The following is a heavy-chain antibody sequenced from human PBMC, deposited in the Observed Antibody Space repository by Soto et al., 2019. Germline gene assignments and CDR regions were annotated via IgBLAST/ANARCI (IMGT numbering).Heavy chain of an antibody. J-gene: IGHJ6*02. CDR3: ASSSSAPPLRGMDV. Sequence: GGSLRLSCAASGFTFSSYWMSWVRQAPGKGLEWVANIKQDGSEKYYVDSVKGRFTISRDNAKNSLYLQMNSLRAEDTAVYYCASSSSAPPLRGMDVWGQGTTVTVSS. CDR2: IKQDGSEK. CDR1: GFTFSSYW. V-gene: IGHV3-7*01. D-gene: IGHD6-6*01.